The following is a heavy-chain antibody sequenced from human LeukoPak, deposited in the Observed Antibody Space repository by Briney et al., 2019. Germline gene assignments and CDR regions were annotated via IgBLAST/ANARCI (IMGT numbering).Heavy chain of an antibody. Sequence: GGSLRLSCAASGFTFSSHAIHWVRQAPGKGLEWVVVISYDGSNEYYADPVKGRFTISRDNSKNTLYLQMNSLRAEDTAVYYSARDRGSGTKDYYGMDVWGQGTTVTVSS. J-gene: IGHJ6*02. CDR1: GFTFSSHA. CDR3: ARDRGSGTKDYYGMDV. V-gene: IGHV3-30-3*01. D-gene: IGHD1-26*01. CDR2: ISYDGSNE.